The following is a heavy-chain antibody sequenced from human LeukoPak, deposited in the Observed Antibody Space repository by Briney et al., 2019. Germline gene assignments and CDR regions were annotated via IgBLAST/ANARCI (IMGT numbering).Heavy chain of an antibody. D-gene: IGHD3-22*01. V-gene: IGHV3-23*01. CDR2: ISGSGGST. J-gene: IGHJ4*02. CDR3: AKGEYYYDSSGYFLDSYYFDY. CDR1: GFTFSSYG. Sequence: GGSLRLSCAASGFTFSSYGMSWVRHAPGKGLEWVSAISGSGGSTYYADSVKGRFTISRDNSKNTLYLQINSLRAEDTAVYYCAKGEYYYDSSGYFLDSYYFDYWGQGTLVTVSS.